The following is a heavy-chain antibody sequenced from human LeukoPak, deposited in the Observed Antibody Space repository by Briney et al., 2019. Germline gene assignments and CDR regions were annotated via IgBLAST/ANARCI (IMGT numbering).Heavy chain of an antibody. Sequence: GGSLRLSCAASGFTLSSYWMHWVRQVPGKGLEWVSAISGSGGSTYYADSVKGRFTISRDNSKNTLYLQMNSLRAEDTAVYYCAKVMDSYSSSWYQNPYYFDYWGQGTLVTVSS. D-gene: IGHD6-13*01. J-gene: IGHJ4*02. CDR3: AKVMDSYSSSWYQNPYYFDY. CDR1: GFTLSSYW. V-gene: IGHV3-23*01. CDR2: ISGSGGST.